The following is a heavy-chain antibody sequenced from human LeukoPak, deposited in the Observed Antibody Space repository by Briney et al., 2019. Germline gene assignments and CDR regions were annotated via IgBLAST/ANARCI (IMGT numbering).Heavy chain of an antibody. CDR1: GYTFTSYG. V-gene: IGHV1-18*01. D-gene: IGHD2-15*01. Sequence: ASVKVSCKASGYTFTSYGISWVRQAPGQGLEWMGWISAYNGNTNYAQKLQGRVTMTTDTATSTAYMELRSLRSDDTAVYYCAREPVYCSGGSCYGGYNWFDPWGQGTLVTVSS. CDR2: ISAYNGNT. J-gene: IGHJ5*02. CDR3: AREPVYCSGGSCYGGYNWFDP.